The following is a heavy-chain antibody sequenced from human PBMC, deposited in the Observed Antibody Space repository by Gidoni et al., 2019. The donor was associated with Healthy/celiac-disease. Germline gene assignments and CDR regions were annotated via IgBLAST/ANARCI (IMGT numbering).Heavy chain of an antibody. Sequence: EVQLVESGGGLVQPGGSLKLSCAASGFTFSGSAMHWVRQSSGKGLEWVGRIRSKANSYATAYAASVKGRFTISRDDSKNTAYLQMNSLKTEDTAVYYCTRRGSGTFGYYYYYGMDVWGQGTTVTVSS. J-gene: IGHJ6*02. V-gene: IGHV3-73*01. CDR2: IRSKANSYAT. CDR3: TRRGSGTFGYYYYYGMDV. D-gene: IGHD3-16*01. CDR1: GFTFSGSA.